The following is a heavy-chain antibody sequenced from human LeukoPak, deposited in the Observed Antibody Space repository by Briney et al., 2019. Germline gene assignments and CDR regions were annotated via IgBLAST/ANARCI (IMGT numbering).Heavy chain of an antibody. Sequence: PSETLSLTCAVYGGSFSGYYWSWIRQPPGKGLEWIGEINHSGSTNYNPSLKSRVTISVDTSKNQFSLKLSSVTAADTAVYYCARGGPVGATIRRFDYWGQGTLVTVSS. CDR3: ARGGPVGATIRRFDY. J-gene: IGHJ4*02. CDR1: GGSFSGYY. D-gene: IGHD1-26*01. V-gene: IGHV4-34*01. CDR2: INHSGST.